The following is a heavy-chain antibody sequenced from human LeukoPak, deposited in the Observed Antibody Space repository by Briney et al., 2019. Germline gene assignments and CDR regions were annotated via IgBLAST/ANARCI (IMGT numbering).Heavy chain of an antibody. CDR3: AREYCRSTSCYGYPDY. Sequence: SGGSLRLSCAASGFTFSDYYLSWIRQAPGKGLECVSYITNSGTTIYYADSVKGRFTISRDNAKNSLYLQMNSLRAEDTAVYYCAREYCRSTSCYGYPDYWGQGTLVTVSS. CDR2: ITNSGTTI. D-gene: IGHD2-2*01. CDR1: GFTFSDYY. J-gene: IGHJ4*02. V-gene: IGHV3-11*01.